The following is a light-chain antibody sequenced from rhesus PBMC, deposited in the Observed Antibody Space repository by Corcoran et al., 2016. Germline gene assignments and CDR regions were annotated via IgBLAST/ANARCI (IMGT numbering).Light chain of an antibody. CDR3: QKYGSSPLT. CDR2: GAS. CDR1: QSVDSG. J-gene: IGKJ4*01. Sequence: QVILTQSPATLSLSPGERATLSCRASQSVDSGLAWYQQKPGQAPRLSLYGASGRATGIPDRFSGSGSGTDCTLTLSSLEPKDFAVYYCQKYGSSPLTFGGGTKVELK. V-gene: IGKV3-53*01.